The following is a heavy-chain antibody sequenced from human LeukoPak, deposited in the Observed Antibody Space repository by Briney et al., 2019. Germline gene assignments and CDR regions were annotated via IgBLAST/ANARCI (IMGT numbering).Heavy chain of an antibody. CDR2: IYYSGST. J-gene: IGHJ5*02. Sequence: SETLSLTCSVSGGSISSYYWSWIRQPPGKGLEWIGYIYYSGSTNYNPSLKSRVTISVDTSKNQFSLKLSSVTAADTAVYYCARVGKANWFDPWGQGTLVTVSS. V-gene: IGHV4-59*01. D-gene: IGHD3-10*01. CDR1: GGSISSYY. CDR3: ARVGKANWFDP.